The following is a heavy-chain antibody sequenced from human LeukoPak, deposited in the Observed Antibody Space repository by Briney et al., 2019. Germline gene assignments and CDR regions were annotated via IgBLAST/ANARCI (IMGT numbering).Heavy chain of an antibody. CDR3: GRSIMGAIWGCAY. CDR2: INPSGGST. V-gene: IGHV1-46*01. D-gene: IGHD1-26*01. Sequence: ASVKVSCKASGYAFTNYYMHWVRQAPGQGLEWMGIINPSGGSTTYARKFQGRVTMTRDTSTSTVYMELRSVRSEDTAMYYCGRSIMGAIWGCAYWGQGTLVAVSS. CDR1: GYAFTNYY. J-gene: IGHJ4*02.